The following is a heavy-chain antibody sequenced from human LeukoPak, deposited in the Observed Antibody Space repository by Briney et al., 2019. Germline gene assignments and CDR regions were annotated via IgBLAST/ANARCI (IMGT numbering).Heavy chain of an antibody. Sequence: GGSLRLSCAASGFTFDDYAMHWVRQAPGKGLEWVSGISWNSGSIGYADSVKGRFTISRDNAKNSLYLQMNSLRAEDTALYCCARGRRLRWLFDYWGQGTLVTVSS. D-gene: IGHD4-23*01. CDR3: ARGRRLRWLFDY. CDR1: GFTFDDYA. CDR2: ISWNSGSI. J-gene: IGHJ4*02. V-gene: IGHV3-9*01.